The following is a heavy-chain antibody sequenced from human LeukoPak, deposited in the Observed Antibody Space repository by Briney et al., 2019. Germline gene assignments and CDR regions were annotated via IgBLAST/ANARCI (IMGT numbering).Heavy chain of an antibody. D-gene: IGHD7-27*01. CDR3: AAWGSGNY. V-gene: IGHV3-7*03. CDR1: GFTFSNYA. CDR2: TNQDGSQK. J-gene: IGHJ4*02. Sequence: AGGSLRLSCAASGFTFSNYAMNWIRQAPGKGLEWVANTNQDGSQKYYVDSVRGRFTISRDNAEKLFYLQINSLRVEDTAIYYCAAWGSGNYWGQGTLVTVSS.